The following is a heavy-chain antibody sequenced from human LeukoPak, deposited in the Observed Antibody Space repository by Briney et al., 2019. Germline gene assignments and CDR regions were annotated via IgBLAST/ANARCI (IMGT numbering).Heavy chain of an antibody. CDR3: AKGATETYSSSWYWTVFDP. CDR2: ISGSGGST. J-gene: IGHJ5*02. CDR1: GFTFNSYG. V-gene: IGHV3-23*01. Sequence: GGSLRLSCAASGFTFNSYGMSWVPQAPGQGLEWVSAISGSGGSTYYADPVKGRFTISRDNSKDTLYLQMNSLRAEDTAVYYCAKGATETYSSSWYWTVFDPWGQGTLVTVSS. D-gene: IGHD6-13*01.